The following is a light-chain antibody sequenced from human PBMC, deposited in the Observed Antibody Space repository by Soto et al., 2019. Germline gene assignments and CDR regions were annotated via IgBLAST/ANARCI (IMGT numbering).Light chain of an antibody. J-gene: IGLJ2*01. Sequence: QSALTQPASVSGSPGQSITISCTGTSSDVGGYKYVSWYQQHPGKAPKLMIYEVNNRPSRISNRFSGSKSGNTASLTISGLQADDEGDYYCSSYTSDNTLVFGGGTKLTVL. CDR1: SSDVGGYKY. V-gene: IGLV2-14*03. CDR2: EVN. CDR3: SSYTSDNTLV.